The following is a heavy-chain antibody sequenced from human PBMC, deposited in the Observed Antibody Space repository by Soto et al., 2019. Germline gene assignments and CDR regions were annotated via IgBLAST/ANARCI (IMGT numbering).Heavy chain of an antibody. Sequence: EVQLLESGGGLVQPGGSLRLSCAPSGFIFSNYAMSWVRQARGKGLEWVSAISGSGADTYYTESVKGRFTISRDNFKNTRYPQMNSRRAEDTAVYYCAKDTGRGGGSVFDYWCQGNLVTVSS. CDR3: AKDTGRGGGSVFDY. V-gene: IGHV3-23*01. CDR1: GFIFSNYA. D-gene: IGHD2-15*01. CDR2: ISGSGADT. J-gene: IGHJ4*02.